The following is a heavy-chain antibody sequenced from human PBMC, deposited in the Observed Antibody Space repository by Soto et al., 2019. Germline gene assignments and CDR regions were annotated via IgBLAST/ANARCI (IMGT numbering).Heavy chain of an antibody. CDR3: ARSAIVVVPENNWIRGDYFDY. Sequence: QVQLQESGPGLVKPSQTLSFTCTVSGGSISSGGYYWSWIRQHPGKGLEWIGYIYYSGSTYYNPSLKRRVTISVDTSKNQFSLKLSSVTASDTAVYYCARSAIVVVPENNWIRGDYFDYWGQETLFTVSS. J-gene: IGHJ4*02. CDR1: GGSISSGGYY. V-gene: IGHV4-31*03. CDR2: IYYSGST. D-gene: IGHD2-2*01.